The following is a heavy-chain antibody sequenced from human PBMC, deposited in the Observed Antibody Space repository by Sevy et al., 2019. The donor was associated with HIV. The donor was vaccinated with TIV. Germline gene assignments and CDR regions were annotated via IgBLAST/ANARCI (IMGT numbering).Heavy chain of an antibody. D-gene: IGHD3-3*01. J-gene: IGHJ5*02. V-gene: IGHV4-59*13. CDR3: ARSGFLEWAGSTRGPRNWFDP. CDR1: GGSMRNFY. Sequence: SDTLSLTCSVSGGSMRNFYWSWIRQPTGKGLEWIGNIYYSGSTNYNPSLKSRVTMSVDTSKNQFSLKLGSVNAADTAVYYCARSGFLEWAGSTRGPRNWFDPWGQGTLVTVSS. CDR2: IYYSGST.